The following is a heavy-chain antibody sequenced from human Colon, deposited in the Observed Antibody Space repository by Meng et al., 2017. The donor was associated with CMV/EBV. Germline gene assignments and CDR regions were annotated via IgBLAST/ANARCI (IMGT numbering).Heavy chain of an antibody. CDR3: ARDHSSEPEWYFDL. CDR2: IFGDHNT. V-gene: IGHV3-53*01. Sequence: GGSLRLSCAASGFSVSSDYMSWVRQAPGQGLEWVATIFGDHNTYYADSVKGRFTISRDNTKNTLFLQMNNLRADDTAVYYCARDHSSEPEWYFDLWGRGTLVTVSS. CDR1: GFSVSSDY. D-gene: IGHD2/OR15-2a*01. J-gene: IGHJ2*01.